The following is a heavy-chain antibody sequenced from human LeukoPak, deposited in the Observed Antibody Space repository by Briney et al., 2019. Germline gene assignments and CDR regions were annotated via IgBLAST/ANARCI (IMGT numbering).Heavy chain of an antibody. CDR3: ARHLLCSGGNCYRILPYFDY. J-gene: IGHJ4*02. CDR2: MYYSGSM. V-gene: IGHV4-39*01. D-gene: IGHD2-15*01. Sequence: SETLSLTCTVSGGSITTNSYYWGWVRQPPGKGLEWIGSMYYSGSMYYNPSLKGRVTISIDTSRNQFSLKLSSVTAADTAVYYCARHLLCSGGNCYRILPYFDYWGQGTLVTVSS. CDR1: GGSITTNSYY.